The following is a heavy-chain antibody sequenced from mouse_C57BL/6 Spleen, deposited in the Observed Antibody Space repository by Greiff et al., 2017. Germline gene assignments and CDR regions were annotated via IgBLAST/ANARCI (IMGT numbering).Heavy chain of an antibody. Sequence: DVKLVESGGGLVKPGGSLKLSCAASGFTFSDYGMHWVRQAPEKGLEWVAYISSGSSTIYYADPVKGRFTIARDNAKNTLFLQMTSLRSEATAMYYCARDPIGYAMDYWGQGTSVTVSS. D-gene: IGHD2-14*01. V-gene: IGHV5-17*01. J-gene: IGHJ4*01. CDR2: ISSGSSTI. CDR1: GFTFSDYG. CDR3: ARDPIGYAMDY.